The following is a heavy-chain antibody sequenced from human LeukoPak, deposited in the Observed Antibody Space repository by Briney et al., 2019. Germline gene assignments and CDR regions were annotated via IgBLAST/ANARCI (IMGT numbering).Heavy chain of an antibody. CDR2: ISSSGSTI. CDR1: GFTFSSYE. D-gene: IGHD3-22*01. CDR3: AKVDYYDSSGNYPNWFDP. Sequence: PGGSLRLSCAASGFTFSSYEMNWVRQAPGKGLEWVSYISSSGSTIYYADSLKGRFTISRDNYKNTLYLQMNSLRAEDTAVYYCAKVDYYDSSGNYPNWFDPWGQGTLVTVSS. J-gene: IGHJ5*02. V-gene: IGHV3-48*03.